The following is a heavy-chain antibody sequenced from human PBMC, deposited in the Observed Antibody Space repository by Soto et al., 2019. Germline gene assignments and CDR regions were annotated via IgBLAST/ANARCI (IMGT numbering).Heavy chain of an antibody. J-gene: IGHJ6*03. CDR3: AREKMTTVTGTNYYYYMDV. Sequence: SETLSLTCAVYGGSFSGYYWSWIRQPPGKGLEWIGEINHSGSTNYNPSLKSRVTISVDTSKNQFSLKLSSVTAADTAVYYCAREKMTTVTGTNYYYYMDVWGKGTTVTVSS. CDR2: INHSGST. V-gene: IGHV4-34*01. CDR1: GGSFSGYY. D-gene: IGHD4-4*01.